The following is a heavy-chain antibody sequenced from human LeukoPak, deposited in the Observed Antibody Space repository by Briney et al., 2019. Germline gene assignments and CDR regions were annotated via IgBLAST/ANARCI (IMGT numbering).Heavy chain of an antibody. V-gene: IGHV4-34*01. D-gene: IGHD6-19*01. Sequence: SETLSLTCAVYGGSLGGYFWSWIRQPPGKGLEWIGEINHSGSTNYNPSLKSRVTISVDTSKNQFSLKLSSVTAADTAVYYCARGQYKSGWYVSYWGQGTLVTVSS. CDR3: ARGQYKSGWYVSY. CDR2: INHSGST. J-gene: IGHJ4*02. CDR1: GGSLGGYF.